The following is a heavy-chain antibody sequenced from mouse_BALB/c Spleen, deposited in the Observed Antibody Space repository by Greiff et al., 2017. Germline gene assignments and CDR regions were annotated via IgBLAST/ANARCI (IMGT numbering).Heavy chain of an antibody. J-gene: IGHJ3*01. CDR2: IWAGGST. CDR3: AISTMITGPFAY. CDR1: GFSLTSYG. D-gene: IGHD2-4*01. V-gene: IGHV2-9*02. Sequence: VQRVESGPGLVAPSQSLSITCTVSGFSLTSYGVHWVRQPPGKGLEWLGVIWAGGSTNYNSALMSRLSISKDNSKSQVFLKMNSLQTDDTAMYYCAISTMITGPFAYWGQGTLVTVSA.